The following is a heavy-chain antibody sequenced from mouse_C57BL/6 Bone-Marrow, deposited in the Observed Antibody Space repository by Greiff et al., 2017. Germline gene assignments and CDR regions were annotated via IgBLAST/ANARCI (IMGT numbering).Heavy chain of an antibody. D-gene: IGHD1-1*01. V-gene: IGHV1-39*01. CDR1: GYSFTDYN. Sequence: EVKLMESGPELVKPGASVKISCKASGYSFTDYNMNWVKQSNGKSLEWIGVINPNYGTTSYNQKFKGKATLTVDQSSSTAYMQLNSLTSEDSAVYYCARRQYYGSSYRTLYFDYWGQGTTLTVSS. CDR2: INPNYGTT. J-gene: IGHJ2*01. CDR3: ARRQYYGSSYRTLYFDY.